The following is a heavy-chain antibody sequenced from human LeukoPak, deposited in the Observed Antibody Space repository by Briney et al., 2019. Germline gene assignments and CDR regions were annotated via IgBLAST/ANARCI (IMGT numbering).Heavy chain of an antibody. J-gene: IGHJ4*02. CDR1: GFTFSSYA. V-gene: IGHV3-30-3*01. CDR3: ARDHIAVYYDSSGYLSFDY. CDR2: ISYDGSNK. Sequence: GRSLRLSCAASGFTFSSYAMHWVRQAPGKGLEWVAVISYDGSNKYYADSVKGRFTISRDNSKNTLYLQMNSLRAEDTAVYYCARDHIAVYYDSSGYLSFDYWGQGTLVTVSS. D-gene: IGHD3-22*01.